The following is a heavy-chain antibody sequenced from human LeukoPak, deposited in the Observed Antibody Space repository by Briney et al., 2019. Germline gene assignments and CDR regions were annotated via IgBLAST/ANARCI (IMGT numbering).Heavy chain of an antibody. Sequence: PGGSLILSCAASGFTFSGSAMHWVRQASGKGLEWVGRIRNKADSYATAYAASVKGRFTISRDDSKNTAYLQMNSLKTDDTAVYYCTRWSVINWFDPWGQGTLVTVSS. CDR2: IRNKADSYAT. V-gene: IGHV3-73*01. CDR3: TRWSVINWFDP. D-gene: IGHD2-21*01. CDR1: GFTFSGSA. J-gene: IGHJ5*02.